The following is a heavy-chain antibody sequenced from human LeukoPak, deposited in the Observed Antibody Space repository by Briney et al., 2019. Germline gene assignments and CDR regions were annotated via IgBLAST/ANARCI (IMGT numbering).Heavy chain of an antibody. CDR1: GFTFRNYY. D-gene: IGHD4-11*01. V-gene: IGHV3-33*08. CDR2: IWSDGSNR. J-gene: IGHJ4*01. Sequence: PGGSLRLSCVVSGFTFRNYYMHWVRQAPGKGLEWVAVIWSDGSNRFYAGPVKGRFTISRDNSRNTVFLQMNSLRAEDTAMYYCARDAQRGFDYSNSLRYWGHGTLVTVSS. CDR3: ARDAQRGFDYSNSLRY.